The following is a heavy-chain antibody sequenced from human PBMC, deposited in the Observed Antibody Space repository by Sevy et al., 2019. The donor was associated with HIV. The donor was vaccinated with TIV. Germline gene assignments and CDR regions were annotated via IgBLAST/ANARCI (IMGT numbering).Heavy chain of an antibody. CDR3: ARGKSGYRYALNY. CDR1: GFTVNSNY. V-gene: IGHV3-66*01. D-gene: IGHD5-18*01. Sequence: GGSLRLSCAASGFTVNSNYMTWVRQAPGKGLEGVSVIHSGDTTYHADSVKDRFTISRDNFKNTLYLHMSSLRAEDTAVYYCARGKSGYRYALNYWGQGTLVTVSS. CDR2: IHSGDTT. J-gene: IGHJ4*02.